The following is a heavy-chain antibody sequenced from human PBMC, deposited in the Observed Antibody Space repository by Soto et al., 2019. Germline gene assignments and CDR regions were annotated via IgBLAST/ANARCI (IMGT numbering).Heavy chain of an antibody. CDR2: ISGSGGST. V-gene: IGHV3-23*01. CDR3: AKALVIPGEYYYYGMDV. Sequence: EVQLLESGGGLVQPGGSLRLSCAASGFTFSSYAMSWVRQAPGKGLEWVSAISGSGGSTYYADSVKGRFTISRDNSENTLYLQMNSLRAEDTAVYYCAKALVIPGEYYYYGMDVWGQGTTVTVSS. D-gene: IGHD3-9*01. J-gene: IGHJ6*02. CDR1: GFTFSSYA.